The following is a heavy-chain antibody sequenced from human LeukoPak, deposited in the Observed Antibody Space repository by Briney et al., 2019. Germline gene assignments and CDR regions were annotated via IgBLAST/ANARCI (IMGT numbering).Heavy chain of an antibody. J-gene: IGHJ6*02. CDR3: ASGTIFGVVITGYYYGLDV. CDR2: ISWNSGSI. Sequence: GGSLRLSCAASGFTFDDYAMHWVRQAPGKGLEWVSGISWNSGSIGYADSVKGRFTISRDNAKNSLYLQMNSLRAEDTALYYCASGTIFGVVITGYYYGLDVWGQGTTVAVSS. V-gene: IGHV3-9*01. CDR1: GFTFDDYA. D-gene: IGHD3-3*01.